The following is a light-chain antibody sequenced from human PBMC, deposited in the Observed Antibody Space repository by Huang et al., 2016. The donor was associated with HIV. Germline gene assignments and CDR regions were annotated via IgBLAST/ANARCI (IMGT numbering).Light chain of an antibody. Sequence: AIQMTQSPSSLSASVGDRVTSTCRASQGMRNDLGWYQQKPGKAPKLLIYAASTSQSGVPSRFSGSGSGTDFTLTISSLQPEDFATYYCLQDYNYPRTFGQGTKVEIK. CDR1: QGMRND. CDR2: AAS. J-gene: IGKJ1*01. V-gene: IGKV1-6*01. CDR3: LQDYNYPRT.